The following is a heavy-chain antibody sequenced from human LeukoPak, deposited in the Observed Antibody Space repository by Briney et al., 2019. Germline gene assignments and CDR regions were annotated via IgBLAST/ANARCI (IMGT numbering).Heavy chain of an antibody. D-gene: IGHD5-24*01. CDR3: ANGHGSYHY. Sequence: ETGGSLRLSCAASGFTFSSYAMSWVRQAPGKGLGWVSAISGSGGSTYYADSVKGRFTISRDNTKNTLYLQMNSLRAEDTAVYYCANGHGSYHYWGQGTLVTVSS. CDR1: GFTFSSYA. J-gene: IGHJ4*02. CDR2: ISGSGGST. V-gene: IGHV3-23*01.